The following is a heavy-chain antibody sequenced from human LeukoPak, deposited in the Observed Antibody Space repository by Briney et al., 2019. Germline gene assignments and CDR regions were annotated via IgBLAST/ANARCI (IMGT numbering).Heavy chain of an antibody. CDR1: GFTFSSYA. CDR2: ISGSGGST. J-gene: IGHJ4*02. Sequence: GGSLRLSCAASGFTFSSYAMSWVRQAPGKGLEWVSAISGSGGSTYYADSVKGRFTISRDNSKSTLYLQMNSLRAEDTAVYYCARTLSRVSQNYYFDYWGQGTLVTVSS. D-gene: IGHD1-7*01. CDR3: ARTLSRVSQNYYFDY. V-gene: IGHV3-23*01.